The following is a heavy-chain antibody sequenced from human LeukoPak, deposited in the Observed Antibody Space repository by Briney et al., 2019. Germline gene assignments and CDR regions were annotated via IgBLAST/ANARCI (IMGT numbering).Heavy chain of an antibody. CDR3: ARADSSSWFN. V-gene: IGHV4-34*01. CDR2: INHSGNT. J-gene: IGHJ4*02. CDR1: GGSFSGYY. D-gene: IGHD6-13*01. Sequence: PSETLSLTCAVYGGSFSGYYWSWIRQPPGKGLEWIGEINHSGNTNYDPSLKSRLTISVDTSKNQFSLKLNSVSAADTAVYYCARADSSSWFNWGQGTLVTVSS.